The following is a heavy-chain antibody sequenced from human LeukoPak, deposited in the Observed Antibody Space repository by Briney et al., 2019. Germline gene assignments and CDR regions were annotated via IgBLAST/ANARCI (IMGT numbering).Heavy chain of an antibody. CDR2: IYYSGST. CDR3: ARVTGGSGSHYSPLHYYFDY. J-gene: IGHJ4*02. CDR1: GGSISSGDYY. D-gene: IGHD3-10*01. V-gene: IGHV4-30-4*01. Sequence: SETLSLTCTVSGGSISSGDYYWSWIRQPPGKGLEWIGYIYYSGSTYYNPSLKSRVTISVDTSKNQFSLKLSSVTAADTAVYYCARVTGGSGSHYSPLHYYFDYWGQGTLVTVSS.